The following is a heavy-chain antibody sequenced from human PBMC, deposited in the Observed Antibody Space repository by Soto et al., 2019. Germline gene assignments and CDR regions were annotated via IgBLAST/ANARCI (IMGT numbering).Heavy chain of an antibody. CDR3: TKGCGRGFDLCES. CDR1: GFIFRNHG. CDR2: IPEDGSSK. V-gene: IGHV3-30*18. D-gene: IGHD5-12*01. J-gene: IGHJ5*02. Sequence: QVQVVESGGGVAQPGRSLRLSCSGSGFIFRNHGMQWVRQAPGKGLEWVAVIPEDGSSKYYEDSVKGRFTISRDNSKNTVYLQMNSRRAEDTSVYYCTKGCGRGFDLCESWGQGALVTVSS.